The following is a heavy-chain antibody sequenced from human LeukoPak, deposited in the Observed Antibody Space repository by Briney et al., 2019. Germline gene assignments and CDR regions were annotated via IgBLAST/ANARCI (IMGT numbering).Heavy chain of an antibody. CDR3: AKEGRTLPFDY. D-gene: IGHD1-14*01. J-gene: IGHJ4*02. CDR1: GFTFSMHA. V-gene: IGHV3-23*01. Sequence: GESLRLSCAASGFTFSMHAMSWVRQAPGKGLECVSTISGSSDIIYYADSVKGRFTISRDNSKNTLYLHMNSLRAEDTAIYYCAKEGRTLPFDYWGQGTLVTVSS. CDR2: ISGSSDII.